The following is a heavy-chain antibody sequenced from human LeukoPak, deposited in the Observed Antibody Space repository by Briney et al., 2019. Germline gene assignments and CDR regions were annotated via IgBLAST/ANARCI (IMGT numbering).Heavy chain of an antibody. J-gene: IGHJ6*04. CDR1: GFTFSSYA. CDR2: IIGCGGST. D-gene: IGHD2-15*01. Sequence: GGSLSLSCAASGFTFSSYAMSWVRQAPGRGLEWVSSIIGCGGSTYYADSVKGRFTISRDNSKNTLYLQMNSLTAEYTAVYYCAPGLSLGYCSGGSCPYGMDVWGKGTTVTVPS. V-gene: IGHV3-23*01. CDR3: APGLSLGYCSGGSCPYGMDV.